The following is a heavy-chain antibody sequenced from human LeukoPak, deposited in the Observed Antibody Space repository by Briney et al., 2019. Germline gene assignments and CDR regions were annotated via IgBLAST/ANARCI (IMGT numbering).Heavy chain of an antibody. Sequence: GGSLRLSCAASGFILSSFPMHWVRQAPGKGLEWVAVISHDGKVKYYADSVKGRFTISRDDSTNTLSLQMNSLRPEDTGIYYCARDLSRGAPDYFDNWGQGTLVTVSS. J-gene: IGHJ4*02. V-gene: IGHV3-30*04. CDR3: ARDLSRGAPDYFDN. CDR1: GFILSSFP. CDR2: ISHDGKVK. D-gene: IGHD3-10*01.